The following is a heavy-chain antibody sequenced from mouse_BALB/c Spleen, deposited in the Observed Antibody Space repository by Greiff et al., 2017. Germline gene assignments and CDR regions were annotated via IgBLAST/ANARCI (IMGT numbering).Heavy chain of an antibody. CDR1: GFTFSSYA. CDR2: ISSGGSYT. D-gene: IGHD2-4*01. CDR3: ARVRDYDDVGYFDV. Sequence: EVQLVESGGGLVKPGGSLKLSCAASGFTFSSYAMSWVRQSPEKRLEWVAEISSGGSYTYYPDTVTGRFTISRDNAKNTLYLEMSSLRSEDTAMYYCARVRDYDDVGYFDVWGAGTTVTVSS. J-gene: IGHJ1*01. V-gene: IGHV5-9-4*01.